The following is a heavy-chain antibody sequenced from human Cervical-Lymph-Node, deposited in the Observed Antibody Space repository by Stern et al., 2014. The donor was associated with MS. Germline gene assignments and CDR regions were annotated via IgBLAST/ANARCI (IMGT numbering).Heavy chain of an antibody. D-gene: IGHD2-21*01. CDR2: VNPFDSEA. CDR3: ARHRTPRVVVSPSDY. V-gene: IGHV5-51*01. CDR1: GYTFRSHW. Sequence: DVQLLESGAEVKKPGDSLKISCKGSGYTFRSHWIAWVRQTPVKVLACMGIVNPFDSEARSTPSARGQVPIPADPPTSTAYLQWNSLRASDTALYFCARHRTPRVVVSPSDYWGQGTLVTVSS. J-gene: IGHJ4*02.